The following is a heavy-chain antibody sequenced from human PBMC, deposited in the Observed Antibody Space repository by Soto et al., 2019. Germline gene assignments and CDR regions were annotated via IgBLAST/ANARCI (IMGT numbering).Heavy chain of an antibody. Sequence: GGSLRLSCAASGFTFSSYGMHWVRQAPGKGLEWVAVISCDGSNKYYADSVKGRFTISRDNSKNTLYLQMNILRAVDTAMYYCSKSILGYNNGEPPLLIFDYWGQGTLVTVSS. CDR2: ISCDGSNK. CDR1: GFTFSSYG. J-gene: IGHJ4*02. V-gene: IGHV3-30*18. CDR3: SKSILGYNNGEPPLLIFDY. D-gene: IGHD3-16*01.